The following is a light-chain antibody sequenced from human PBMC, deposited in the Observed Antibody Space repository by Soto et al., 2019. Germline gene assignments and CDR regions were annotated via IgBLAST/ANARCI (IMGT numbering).Light chain of an antibody. CDR2: EVS. Sequence: LAQPASVSGPPGQSNTIACTGTISDVGAYNYVSWYQQHPGKAPKLMIYEVSSRPSGVSNRFSGSKSGNTASLTISGLQAEDEADYYCRSYISSSTLVFGTGTKVTVL. CDR3: RSYISSSTLV. CDR1: ISDVGAYNY. V-gene: IGLV2-14*01. J-gene: IGLJ1*01.